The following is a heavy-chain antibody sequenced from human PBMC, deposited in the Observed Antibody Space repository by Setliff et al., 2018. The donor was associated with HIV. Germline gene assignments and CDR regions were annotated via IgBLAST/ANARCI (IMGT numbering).Heavy chain of an antibody. Sequence: SETLSLTCTVSGGSISSYYWSWIRQPPGKGLEWIGYMYYSGSANYNPSLKSRVTMSVDPSKNQFSLQLSSVTAADTAVYYCARIRAVAPYYYYYGMDVWGQGTTVTVSS. CDR1: GGSISSYY. CDR2: MYYSGSA. CDR3: ARIRAVAPYYYYYGMDV. D-gene: IGHD6-19*01. V-gene: IGHV4-59*12. J-gene: IGHJ6*02.